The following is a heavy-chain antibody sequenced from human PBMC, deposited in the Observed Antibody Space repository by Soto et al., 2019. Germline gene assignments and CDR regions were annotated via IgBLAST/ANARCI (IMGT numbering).Heavy chain of an antibody. J-gene: IGHJ5*02. Sequence: QLQLQESGSGLVKPSQTLSLTCAVSGGSISSGGYSWSWIRQPPGKGLEWIGYIYHSGSTYYNPSLKSRVTISXXRXKXXFSLKLSAVTAADTAVYYCARGSVTAIATGGWFDPWGQGTLVTVSS. CDR3: ARGSVTAIATGGWFDP. CDR2: IYHSGST. CDR1: GGSISSGGYS. V-gene: IGHV4-30-2*01. D-gene: IGHD2-21*02.